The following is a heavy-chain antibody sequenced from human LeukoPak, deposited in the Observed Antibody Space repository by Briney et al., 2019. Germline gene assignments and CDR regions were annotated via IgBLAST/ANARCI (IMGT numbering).Heavy chain of an antibody. CDR3: ARGNSYGSVYFDY. V-gene: IGHV4-34*01. D-gene: IGHD5-18*01. CDR2: INHSGST. CDR1: GGSFSGYY. J-gene: IGHJ4*02. Sequence: PSETLSLTCAVYGGSFSGYYWSWIRQPPGKGLEWIGEINHSGSTNYNPSLKSRVTISVDTSKNQFSLKLSSVTAADTAVYYCARGNSYGSVYFDYRGQGTLVTVSS.